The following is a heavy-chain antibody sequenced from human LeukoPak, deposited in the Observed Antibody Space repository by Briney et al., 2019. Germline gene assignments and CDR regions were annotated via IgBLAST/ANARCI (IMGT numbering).Heavy chain of an antibody. CDR1: GFTFSSYS. D-gene: IGHD2-2*01. CDR2: ISSSSSYI. CDR3: ARELSCSSTSCYSSFWFDP. V-gene: IGHV3-21*01. J-gene: IGHJ5*02. Sequence: GGSLRLSCAASGFTFSSYSMNWVRQAPGKGLEWVSSISSSSSYIYYADSVKGRFTISRDNAKNSLYLQMNSLRAEDTAVYYCARELSCSSTSCYSSFWFDPWGQGTLVTVSS.